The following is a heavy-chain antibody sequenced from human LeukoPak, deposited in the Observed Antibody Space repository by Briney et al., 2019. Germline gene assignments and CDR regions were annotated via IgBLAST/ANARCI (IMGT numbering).Heavy chain of an antibody. Sequence: GGSLRLSCEASGFTFSNYAMTWVRQAPGKGLEWVSGVSGSGGSTYYADSVRGRFTISRDNFQNMMYLQMNSLRAEDTAIYYCARTGVGGGNRFDYWGQGTLVTVSS. V-gene: IGHV3-23*01. D-gene: IGHD1-1*01. J-gene: IGHJ4*02. CDR2: VSGSGGST. CDR3: ARTGVGGGNRFDY. CDR1: GFTFSNYA.